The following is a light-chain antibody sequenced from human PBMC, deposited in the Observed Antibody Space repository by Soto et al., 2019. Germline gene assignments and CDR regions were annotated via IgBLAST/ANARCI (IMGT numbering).Light chain of an antibody. CDR2: GAS. J-gene: IGKJ2*01. Sequence: EIVLTQSPGTLSLSPGERATLSCRASQSVSSINLAWYQQKSGQAPRLLIYGASSRATGIPDRFSGSGSGTEFILTISRLEPEDFAVYYCQQFGSSQYTFGQGTKLEIK. CDR3: QQFGSSQYT. CDR1: QSVSSIN. V-gene: IGKV3-20*01.